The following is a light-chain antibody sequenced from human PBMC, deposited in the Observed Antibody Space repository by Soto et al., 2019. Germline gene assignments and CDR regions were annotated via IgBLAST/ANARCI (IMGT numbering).Light chain of an antibody. Sequence: IQLTQSPSSLSAFVGDRVTITCRASQVIGSYLAWYHQKPGKAPKLLIYGASTLQSGVPSRFSGSGSGTDFTLTISSLQPEDFATYYCQQLNSYPLTFDGGTRVEIK. V-gene: IGKV1-9*01. CDR1: QVIGSY. CDR2: GAS. CDR3: QQLNSYPLT. J-gene: IGKJ4*01.